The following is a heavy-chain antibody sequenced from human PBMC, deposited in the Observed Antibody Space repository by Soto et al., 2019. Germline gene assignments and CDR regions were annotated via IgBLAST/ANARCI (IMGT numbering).Heavy chain of an antibody. CDR1: GYTFTSYA. V-gene: IGHV1-3*01. D-gene: IGHD1-1*01. Sequence: ASVKVSCKASGYTFTSYAIHWVRQAPGQRLEWMGWINAGNGNTKYSQKFQGRVTITRDTSASTAYMELSSLRSEDTAVYYCARGVATNWFDPWGQGTLVTVSS. CDR2: INAGNGNT. CDR3: ARGVATNWFDP. J-gene: IGHJ5*02.